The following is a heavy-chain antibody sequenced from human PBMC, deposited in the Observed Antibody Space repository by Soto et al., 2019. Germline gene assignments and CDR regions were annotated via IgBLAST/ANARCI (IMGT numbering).Heavy chain of an antibody. V-gene: IGHV1-3*05. J-gene: IGHJ4*02. CDR1: GYTFTSYA. CDR3: ARCGLLPYVDY. Sequence: QVQLVQSGAEEKKPGASVKVSCKASGYTFTSYAIHWVRQAPGQRLEWMGWINAGNGNTKYSQNFPXXVTITRDTSASTAYMELSSLTSEDTAVYYCARCGLLPYVDYWDQGTLVTVSS. D-gene: IGHD2-21*01. CDR2: INAGNGNT.